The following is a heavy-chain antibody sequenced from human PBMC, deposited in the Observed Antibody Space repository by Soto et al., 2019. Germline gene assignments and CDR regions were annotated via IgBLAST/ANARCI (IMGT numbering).Heavy chain of an antibody. J-gene: IGHJ3*02. CDR3: TTKGGGAGGAFDI. V-gene: IGHV3-15*07. CDR1: GFTFSNAW. CDR2: IKSKTDGGTT. D-gene: IGHD1-26*01. Sequence: EVQLVESGGGLVKPGGSLRLSCAASGFTFSNAWMNWVRQAPGQGLEWVGRIKSKTDGGTTDYAAPVKGRFTISRDDSKNTLYLQMNSLKTEDTAVYYCTTKGGGAGGAFDIWGQGTMVTVSS.